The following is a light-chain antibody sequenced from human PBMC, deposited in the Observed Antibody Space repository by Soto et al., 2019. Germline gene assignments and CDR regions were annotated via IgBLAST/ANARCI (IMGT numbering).Light chain of an antibody. J-gene: IGKJ2*01. V-gene: IGKV3-15*01. CDR1: QSVSSN. Sequence: EIVMTQSPATLSVSPGERATLSCRASQSVSSNLAWYQQKPGQAPRLLIYGASVRATGIPARFSGSGSGTEFILTISSLKSEDFAVYYCQQYNNWYTFGQGTKLEIK. CDR2: GAS. CDR3: QQYNNWYT.